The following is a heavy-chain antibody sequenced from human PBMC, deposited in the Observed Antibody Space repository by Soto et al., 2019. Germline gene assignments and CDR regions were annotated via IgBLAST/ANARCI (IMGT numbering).Heavy chain of an antibody. CDR3: AIGGSWLEPLAS. D-gene: IGHD6-19*01. CDR2: ITANGGTK. Sequence: EGQLVESGGGMVRPGGSLRLSCAVSGFPLQDHTVTWVRQAPGEGLEWVSSITANGGTKAYADSVKGRFTISRDNAKNYVDLQVKNLRAEDTALYSCAIGGSWLEPLASWGQGTLVTVSS. V-gene: IGHV3-20*04. CDR1: GFPLQDHT. J-gene: IGHJ4*02.